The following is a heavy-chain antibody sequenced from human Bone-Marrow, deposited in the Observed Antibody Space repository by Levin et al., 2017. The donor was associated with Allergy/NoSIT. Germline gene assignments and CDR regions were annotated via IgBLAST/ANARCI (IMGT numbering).Heavy chain of an antibody. CDR2: IWYDGSNK. D-gene: IGHD6-13*01. CDR3: ARDSPPSSSWYYFDY. V-gene: IGHV3-33*01. J-gene: IGHJ4*02. Sequence: GGSLRLSCAASGFTFSSYGMHWVRQAPGKGLEGVAVIWYDGSNKYYADSVKGRFTISRDNSKNTLYLQMNSLRAEDTAVYYCARDSPPSSSWYYFDYWGQGTLVTVSS. CDR1: GFTFSSYG.